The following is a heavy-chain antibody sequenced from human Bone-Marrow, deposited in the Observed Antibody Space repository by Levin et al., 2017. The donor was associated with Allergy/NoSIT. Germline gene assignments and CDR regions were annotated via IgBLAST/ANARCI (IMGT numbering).Heavy chain of an antibody. CDR3: ARDSTLRLGDFSNDY. CDR2: ISGYSGNT. J-gene: IGHJ4*02. V-gene: IGHV1-18*01. CDR1: GYTFSSHG. D-gene: IGHD3-16*01. Sequence: GGSLRLSCKTSGYTFSSHGVSWVRQAPGQGLEWMGWISGYSGNTEYAHKFQDRIAMSTDTSTSTAYMELRSLRSDDTALYFCARDSTLRLGDFSNDYWGQGTLVTVSS.